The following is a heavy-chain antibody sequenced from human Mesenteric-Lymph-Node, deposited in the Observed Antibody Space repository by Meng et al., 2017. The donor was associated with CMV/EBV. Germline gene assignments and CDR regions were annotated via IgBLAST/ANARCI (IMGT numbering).Heavy chain of an antibody. J-gene: IGHJ4*02. Sequence: GSLRLSCAVYGGSFSDYPCTWIRQSPGKGLEWIGESTHSGTTNSNPSLKSRVTISVDTSKNQFSLKLHSVTAADTAVYFCVRGRQANFWGLGTLVTVSS. V-gene: IGHV4-34*01. CDR3: VRGRQANF. CDR1: GGSFSDYP. CDR2: STHSGTT.